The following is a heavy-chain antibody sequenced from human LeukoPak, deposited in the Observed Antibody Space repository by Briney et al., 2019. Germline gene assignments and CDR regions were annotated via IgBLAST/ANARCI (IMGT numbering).Heavy chain of an antibody. Sequence: QSGGSLRLSCAASGFTFSSYGMHWVRQAPGKGLEWVAVISYDGSNKYYADSVKGRFTISRDNSKNTLYLQKNSLRAEDTAVYYCAKDSSSWYSRRAAPVDYWGQGTLVTVSS. J-gene: IGHJ4*02. CDR2: ISYDGSNK. CDR1: GFTFSSYG. V-gene: IGHV3-30*18. D-gene: IGHD6-13*01. CDR3: AKDSSSWYSRRAAPVDY.